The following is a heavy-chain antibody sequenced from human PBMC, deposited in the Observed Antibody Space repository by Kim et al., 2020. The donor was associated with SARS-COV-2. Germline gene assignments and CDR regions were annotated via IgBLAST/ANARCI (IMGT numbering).Heavy chain of an antibody. CDR2: INTNSGET. D-gene: IGHD2-8*01. J-gene: IGHJ4*02. Sequence: PGQSLEWMGWINTNSGETKYSHHIQDRVTMTRDTSISTAYMELRSLRSDDTAIYYCARDLVNGVNYFDYWGQGALVTVSS. V-gene: IGHV1-2*07. CDR3: ARDLVNGVNYFDY.